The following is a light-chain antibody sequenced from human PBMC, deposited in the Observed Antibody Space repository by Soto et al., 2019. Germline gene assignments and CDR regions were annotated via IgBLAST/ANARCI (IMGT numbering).Light chain of an antibody. CDR1: QSVSSSY. CDR2: GAS. CDR3: QQYGSPNWT. J-gene: IGKJ1*01. V-gene: IGKV3-20*01. Sequence: EIVLTQSPGTLSLSPGERATLSCRASQSVSSSYLAWYQQKPGQAPGLLIYGASSRATGIPDRFSGSGSGTDFTRTISRLEPEDLAVYYGQQYGSPNWTFGQGNKGEIK.